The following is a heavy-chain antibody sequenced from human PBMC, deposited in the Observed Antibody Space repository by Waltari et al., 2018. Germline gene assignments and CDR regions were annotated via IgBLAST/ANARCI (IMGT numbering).Heavy chain of an antibody. CDR2: ISSSSSYI. CDR1: GFTSRSYR. V-gene: IGHV3-21*01. Sequence: EVQLVESGGGLVKPGGSLRLSCAASGFTSRSYRMHGVRQAPGKGLEWVSSISSSSSYIYYADSVKGRFTISRDNAKNSLYLQMNSLRAEDTAVYYCARDCLGPGGYWGQGTLVTVSS. CDR3: ARDCLGPGGY. J-gene: IGHJ4*02. D-gene: IGHD3-16*01.